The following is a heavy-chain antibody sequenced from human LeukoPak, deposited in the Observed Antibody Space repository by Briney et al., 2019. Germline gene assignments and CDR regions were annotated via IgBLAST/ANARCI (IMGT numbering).Heavy chain of an antibody. D-gene: IGHD3-22*01. Sequence: PGGSLRLSCAASGFTFSSYEMNWVRQAPGKGLEWVSYISSSGSTIYYADSVKGRFTISRDNAKNSLYLQMNSLRAEDTAVYYCAREVYYDSSGYYGYWGQGTLVTVSS. J-gene: IGHJ4*02. CDR3: AREVYYDSSGYYGY. CDR1: GFTFSSYE. CDR2: ISSSGSTI. V-gene: IGHV3-48*03.